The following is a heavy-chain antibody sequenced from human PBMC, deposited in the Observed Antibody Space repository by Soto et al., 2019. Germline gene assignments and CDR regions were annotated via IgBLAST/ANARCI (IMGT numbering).Heavy chain of an antibody. CDR2: ISGSAGRT. D-gene: IGHD3-3*01. V-gene: IGHV3-23*01. J-gene: IGHJ6*02. CDR1: GFIFTSYA. CDR3: ARDQTAAPFGGWLLSPTKRRYYYYGMDV. Sequence: PGGSLRLSCAASGFIFTSYAMSWVRQGPGKGLEWVSGISGSAGRTYYADSVKGRFSISRDNAKNTLYLEMNSLRAEDTAVYYCARDQTAAPFGGWLLSPTKRRYYYYGMDVWGQGTTVTVSS.